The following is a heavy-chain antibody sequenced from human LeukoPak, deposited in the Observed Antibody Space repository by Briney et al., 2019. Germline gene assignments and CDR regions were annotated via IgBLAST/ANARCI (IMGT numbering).Heavy chain of an antibody. V-gene: IGHV3-30*18. CDR1: GFTFSSYG. D-gene: IGHD2-15*01. J-gene: IGHJ6*02. CDR3: AKDPTGGYCSGGSCHSEGYYYYGMDV. CDR2: ISYDGSNK. Sequence: LPGVSLRLSCAASGFTFSSYGMHWVRQAPGKGLEWVAVISYDGSNKYYADSVKGRFTISRDNSKNTLYLQMNSLRAEDTAVYYCAKDPTGGYCSGGSCHSEGYYYYGMDVWGQGTTVTVSS.